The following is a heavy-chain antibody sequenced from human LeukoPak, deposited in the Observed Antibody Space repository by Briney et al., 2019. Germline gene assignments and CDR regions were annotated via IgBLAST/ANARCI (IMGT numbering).Heavy chain of an antibody. CDR1: GFTFAPYW. CDR3: ARGIEEWLYLYY. V-gene: IGHV3-7*04. Sequence: GGSLRLSWAASGFTFAPYWMTWVRQAPGKGLEYVATMNRDGSEKYYVDSVKGRFTISRDNSKNSLYLQMDSLRAEDTAVYYCARGIEEWLYLYYWGQGALVTVAS. CDR2: MNRDGSEK. J-gene: IGHJ4*02. D-gene: IGHD3-3*01.